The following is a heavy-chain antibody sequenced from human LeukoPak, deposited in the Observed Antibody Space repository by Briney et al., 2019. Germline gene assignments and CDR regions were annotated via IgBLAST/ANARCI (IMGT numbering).Heavy chain of an antibody. Sequence: GRSLRLSCAASGFTFSTYAMHWVRQAPGKGLEWVAVISYDGSNKYYADSVKGRFTISRDNSKNTLYLQMNGLRAEDTAVYYCAKDTHEWEFENAYDIWGQGTMVTVSS. CDR2: ISYDGSNK. D-gene: IGHD1-26*01. CDR3: AKDTHEWEFENAYDI. J-gene: IGHJ3*02. V-gene: IGHV3-30*04. CDR1: GFTFSTYA.